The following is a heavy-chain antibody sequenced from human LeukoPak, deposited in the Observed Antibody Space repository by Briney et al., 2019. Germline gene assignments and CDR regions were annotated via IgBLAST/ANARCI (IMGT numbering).Heavy chain of an antibody. J-gene: IGHJ3*02. CDR2: VYTSGNT. V-gene: IGHV4-4*07. CDR3: ARVMYYYDSSGYYSTDAFDI. CDR1: GGSLSSYY. Sequence: PSETLSLTCTVSGGSLSSYYWSWIRQPAGKRLEWIGRVYTSGNTNYNPSLKSRVIMSVDKSKNQFSLKLSSVTAADTAVYYCARVMYYYDSSGYYSTDAFDIWGQGTMVTVSS. D-gene: IGHD3-22*01.